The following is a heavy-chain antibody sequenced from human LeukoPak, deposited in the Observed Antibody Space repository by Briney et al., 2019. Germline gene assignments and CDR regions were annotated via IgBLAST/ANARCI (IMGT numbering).Heavy chain of an antibody. D-gene: IGHD2-15*01. V-gene: IGHV4-34*01. Sequence: SETLSLTCAVYGGSFSAYYWTWIRQPPGKGLEWIANIYHSGSTYYNPSLKSRVTISVDTSKNQFSLKLSSVTAADTAVYYCAKTSRYCSGGSCYYRYFHHWGQGTLVTVSS. J-gene: IGHJ1*01. CDR2: IYHSGST. CDR1: GGSFSAYY. CDR3: AKTSRYCSGGSCYYRYFHH.